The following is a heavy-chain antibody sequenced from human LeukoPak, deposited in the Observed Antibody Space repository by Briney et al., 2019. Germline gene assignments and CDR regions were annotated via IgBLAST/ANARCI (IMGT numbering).Heavy chain of an antibody. D-gene: IGHD1-26*01. J-gene: IGHJ3*02. CDR1: GFTFSSYA. CDR2: ISGSGGST. CDR3: AKDPGWELLLANDAFDI. Sequence: GGSLRLSCAASGFTFSSYAMSWVRQAPGKGLEWVSAISGSGGSTYYADSVKGRFTISRDNSKNTLYLQMNSLGVEDTAVYYCAKDPGWELLLANDAFDIWGQGTMVTVSS. V-gene: IGHV3-23*01.